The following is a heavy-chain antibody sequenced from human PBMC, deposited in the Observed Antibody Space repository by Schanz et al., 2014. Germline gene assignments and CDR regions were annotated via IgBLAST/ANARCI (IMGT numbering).Heavy chain of an antibody. CDR2: ISYDGRHK. Sequence: VQLVESGGGLVKPGGSLRLSCAASGFTFTTNAMSWVRQPPGKGLEWVAIISYDGRHKNYADSVKGRFTISRDNSKNTLHLQMKRLRVEDTAVYYCAKDDTQVNGMDVWGQGTTVTVSS. J-gene: IGHJ6*02. V-gene: IGHV3-30*18. CDR3: AKDDTQVNGMDV. CDR1: GFTFTTNA.